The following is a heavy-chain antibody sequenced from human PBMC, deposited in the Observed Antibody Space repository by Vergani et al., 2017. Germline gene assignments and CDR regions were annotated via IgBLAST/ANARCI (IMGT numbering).Heavy chain of an antibody. V-gene: IGHV3-73*01. CDR2: IRSKANSYAT. CDR1: GFTFSGSA. Sequence: EVQLVESGGGLVQPGGSLKLSCAASGFTFSGSAMHWVRQASGKGLEWVGRIRSKANSYATAYAASVKGRFTISRDDSKNTAYLQMNSLRAEDTAVYYCARRYGGYLGQGEAFDYWGQGTLVTVSS. D-gene: IGHD5-12*01. CDR3: ARRYGGYLGQGEAFDY. J-gene: IGHJ4*02.